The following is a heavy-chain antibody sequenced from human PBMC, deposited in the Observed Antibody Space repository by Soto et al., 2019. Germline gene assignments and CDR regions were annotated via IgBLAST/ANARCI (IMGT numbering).Heavy chain of an antibody. Sequence: EVQLVESGGGLVQPGRSLRLSCAASGFTFDDYAMHWVRQAPGKGLEWVSGISWNSGSIGYADSVKGRFTISRDNAKNSLYLQMNSLIAEDTALYYCANDISPEDTVTTTLDYRGQGTLVTVSS. CDR2: ISWNSGSI. J-gene: IGHJ4*02. V-gene: IGHV3-9*01. D-gene: IGHD4-17*01. CDR3: ANDISPEDTVTTTLDY. CDR1: GFTFDDYA.